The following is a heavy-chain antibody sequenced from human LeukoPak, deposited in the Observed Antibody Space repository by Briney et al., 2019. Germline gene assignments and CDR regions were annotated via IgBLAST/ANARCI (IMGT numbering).Heavy chain of an antibody. V-gene: IGHV3-53*01. J-gene: IGHJ4*02. D-gene: IGHD6-13*01. Sequence: GGSLRLSCAASGFTVSSNYMSWARQAPGKGLEWVSVIYSGGSTYYADSVKGRFTISRDNSKNTLYLQMNSLRAEDTAVYYCAGDGSSSWPLGFDYWGQGTLVTVSS. CDR1: GFTVSSNY. CDR2: IYSGGST. CDR3: AGDGSSSWPLGFDY.